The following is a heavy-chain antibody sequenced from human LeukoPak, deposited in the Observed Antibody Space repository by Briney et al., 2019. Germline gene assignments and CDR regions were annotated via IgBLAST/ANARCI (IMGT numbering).Heavy chain of an antibody. Sequence: ASVKVSCEASGYTFTSCYMHWVRQAPGQGLEWMGIINPSGGSTSYAQKFQGRVTMTRDMSTSTVYMELSSLRSEDTAVYYCANHYGDYDFAFGIWGQGTMVTVSS. CDR1: GYTFTSCY. V-gene: IGHV1-46*01. CDR2: INPSGGST. D-gene: IGHD4-17*01. CDR3: ANHYGDYDFAFGI. J-gene: IGHJ3*02.